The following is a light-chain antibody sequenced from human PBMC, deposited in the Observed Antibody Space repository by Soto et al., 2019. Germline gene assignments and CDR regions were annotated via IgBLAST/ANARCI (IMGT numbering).Light chain of an antibody. J-gene: IGLJ3*02. CDR1: SSDVGAYNY. CDR3: CSYTGSSSLV. V-gene: IGLV2-14*01. CDR2: EVT. Sequence: QSVLTQPASVSGSPGQSITISCTGTSSDVGAYNYISWYQQYPDKAPKLILYEVTNWPSGVSIRFSGSKSGNTASLTISGLRAEDEAIYYCCSYTGSSSLVFGGGTKLTVL.